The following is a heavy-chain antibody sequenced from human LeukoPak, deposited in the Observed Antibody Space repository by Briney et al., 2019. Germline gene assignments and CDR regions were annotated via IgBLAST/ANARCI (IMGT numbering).Heavy chain of an antibody. CDR3: ARSLVLDP. D-gene: IGHD3-10*01. CDR1: GYTFTNYY. V-gene: IGHV1-46*01. CDR2: INPGGANT. J-gene: IGHJ5*02. Sequence: ASVKVSCKASGYTFTNYYIHWVRQAPGQGLEWMGLINPGGANTNYAQNFQGRVTMTRDTSTSTAYMELRSLRSDDTAVYYCARSLVLDPWGQGTLVTVSS.